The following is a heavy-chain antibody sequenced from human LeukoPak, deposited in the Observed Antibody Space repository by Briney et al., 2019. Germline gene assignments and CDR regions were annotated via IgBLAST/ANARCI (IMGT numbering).Heavy chain of an antibody. D-gene: IGHD2-15*01. V-gene: IGHV3-23*01. CDR1: GFTFSSYA. CDR3: ARRGYCSGGSCYHFAEYFPH. J-gene: IGHJ1*01. Sequence: PGGSLRLSCAASGFTFSSYAMSWVRQAPGKGLEWVSAISGSGGSTYYADSVKGRFTISRDNSKNTLYLQMNSLRAEDTAVYYCARRGYCSGGSCYHFAEYFPHWGQGTLVTVYS. CDR2: ISGSGGST.